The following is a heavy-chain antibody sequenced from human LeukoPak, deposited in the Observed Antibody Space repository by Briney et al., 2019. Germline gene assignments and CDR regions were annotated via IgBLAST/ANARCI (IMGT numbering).Heavy chain of an antibody. CDR1: GGSITSTSYS. V-gene: IGHV4-39*02. CDR2: IFHSGST. Sequence: SETLSLTCTVSGGSITSTSYSWGWIRQPPGKGLGWIGSIFHSGSTYYSPSLKSRVTISVDTSENHFSLKMSSVTAADTAVYYCAGRAIFGVDRSFDYWGQGTLVTVSS. D-gene: IGHD3-3*01. CDR3: AGRAIFGVDRSFDY. J-gene: IGHJ4*02.